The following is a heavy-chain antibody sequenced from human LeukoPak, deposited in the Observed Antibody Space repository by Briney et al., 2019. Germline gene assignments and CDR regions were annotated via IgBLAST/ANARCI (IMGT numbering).Heavy chain of an antibody. V-gene: IGHV3-7*01. J-gene: IGHJ6*02. D-gene: IGHD6-6*01. CDR2: IKQDGSEK. Sequence: GGSLRLSCAASGFTFSSYWMSWVRQAPGKGLEWVANIKQDGSEKYYVDSVKGRFTISRDNAKNSLYLQMNSLRAEDTAVYYCASMAARPGDTYYYYGMDVWGQGTTVTVSS. CDR1: GFTFSSYW. CDR3: ASMAARPGDTYYYYGMDV.